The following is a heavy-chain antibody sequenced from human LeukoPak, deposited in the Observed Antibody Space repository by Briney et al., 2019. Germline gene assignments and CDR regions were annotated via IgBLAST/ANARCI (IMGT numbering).Heavy chain of an antibody. CDR2: INHSGST. CDR1: GGSFSGYY. J-gene: IGHJ4*02. D-gene: IGHD3-16*01. CDR3: VRGSTLRHYQY. Sequence: PSETLSLTCAVYGGSFSGYYWSWIRQPPGKGLEWIGEINHSGSTNYNPSLKSRVTISVDTSKNQFSLKLSSVTAADTAVYYCVRGSTLRHYQYWGQGTLATVSS. V-gene: IGHV4-34*01.